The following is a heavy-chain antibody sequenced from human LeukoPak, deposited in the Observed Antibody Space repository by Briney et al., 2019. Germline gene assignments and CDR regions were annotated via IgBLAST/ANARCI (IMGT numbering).Heavy chain of an antibody. CDR1: GGSFSGYY. J-gene: IGHJ5*02. CDR2: INHSRST. CDR3: ARVYIVVVPAGFDP. D-gene: IGHD2-2*01. Sequence: SETLSLTCAVYGGSFSGYYWSWIRQPPGKGLELIGEINHSRSTNYNPSLKSRVTISVDTSKNQFSLKLSSVTAADTAVYYCARVYIVVVPAGFDPWGQGTLVTVSS. V-gene: IGHV4-34*01.